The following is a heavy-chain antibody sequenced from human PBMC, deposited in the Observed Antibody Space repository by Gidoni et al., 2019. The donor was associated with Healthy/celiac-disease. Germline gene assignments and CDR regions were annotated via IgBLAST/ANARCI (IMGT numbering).Heavy chain of an antibody. V-gene: IGHV1-69*04. CDR3: ARGDLWSGYKQYYYYYRDV. CDR2: IIPILGIA. Sequence: QVQLVQSGAEVQKPGSSLKVSCKASVGTYSSYAISWVRHAPGQGLEWMGRIIPILGIANYAQKFQGRVTITADKSTSTAYMELSSLRSEDTAVYYCARGDLWSGYKQYYYYYRDVWGKGTTVTVSS. D-gene: IGHD3-3*01. CDR1: VGTYSSYA. J-gene: IGHJ6*03.